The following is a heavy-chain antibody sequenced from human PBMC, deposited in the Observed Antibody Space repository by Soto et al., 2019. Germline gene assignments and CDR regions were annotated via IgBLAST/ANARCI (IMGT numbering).Heavy chain of an antibody. CDR1: GDNVSSDTAA. D-gene: IGHD6-19*01. CDR3: ARVYFQVAGTFDP. J-gene: IGHJ5*02. CDR2: TYFRFKWYT. Sequence: QVQLQQSGPGLVRSSQTLSLTCAISGDNVSSDTAAWNWFRQSPSRGLEWLGRTYFRFKWYTDYGASLKSRITIDADSSKNQFSLQLRSVTPEDTAVYLCARVYFQVAGTFDPWGQGTPVIVSS. V-gene: IGHV6-1*01.